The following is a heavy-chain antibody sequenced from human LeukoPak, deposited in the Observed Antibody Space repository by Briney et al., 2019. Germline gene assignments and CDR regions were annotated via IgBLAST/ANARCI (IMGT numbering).Heavy chain of an antibody. CDR2: INPSGGST. D-gene: IGHD4-23*01. J-gene: IGHJ3*02. CDR3: ARVGGNSREMDAFDI. Sequence: ASVKVSCKASGYTFTSYYMHWVRQAPGQGLEWMGIINPSGGSTSYAQKFQGRVTMTRDTSTSTVYMELSILRSEDTAVYYCARVGGNSREMDAFDIWGQGTNVNVSS. CDR1: GYTFTSYY. V-gene: IGHV1-46*01.